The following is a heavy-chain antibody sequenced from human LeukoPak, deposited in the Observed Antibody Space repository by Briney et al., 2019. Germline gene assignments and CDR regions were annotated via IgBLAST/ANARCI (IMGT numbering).Heavy chain of an antibody. V-gene: IGHV4-4*07. Sequence: PSETLSLTCTVSGGSISTYSWNWIRQPAGKGLEWIGRIFPSGSTKYHPSLKSRVTMSVDTSKNHFSLKLSSVTAADTAVYYCAREGGGFDYWGQGTLVTVSS. CDR1: GGSISTYS. D-gene: IGHD3-16*01. CDR3: AREGGGFDY. J-gene: IGHJ4*02. CDR2: IFPSGST.